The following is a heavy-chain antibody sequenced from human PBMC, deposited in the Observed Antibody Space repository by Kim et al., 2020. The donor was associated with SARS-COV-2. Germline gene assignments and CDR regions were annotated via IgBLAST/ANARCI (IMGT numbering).Heavy chain of an antibody. CDR1: GYTFTSYG. CDR3: ARDQGVSAAAREGWFDP. V-gene: IGHV1-18*01. D-gene: IGHD6-13*01. CDR2: ISAYNGNT. Sequence: ASVKVSCKASGYTFTSYGISWVRQAPGQGLEWMGWISAYNGNTNYAQKLQGRVTMTTDTSTSTAYMELRSLRSDDTDVYYCARDQGVSAAAREGWFDPWGQGTLVTVSS. J-gene: IGHJ5*02.